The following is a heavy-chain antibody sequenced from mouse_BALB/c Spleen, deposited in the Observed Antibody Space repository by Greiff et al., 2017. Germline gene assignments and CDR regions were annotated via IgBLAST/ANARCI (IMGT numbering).Heavy chain of an antibody. CDR2: ISDGGSYT. CDR1: GFTFSDYY. CDR3: ARDHYRAMDY. Sequence: EVKLVESGGGLVKPGGSLKLSCAASGFTFSDYYMYWVRQTPEKRLEWVATISDGGSYTYYPDSVKGRFTISRDNAKNNLYLQMSSLKSEDTAMYYCARDHYRAMDYWGQGTSVTVSS. J-gene: IGHJ4*01. D-gene: IGHD2-14*01. V-gene: IGHV5-4*02.